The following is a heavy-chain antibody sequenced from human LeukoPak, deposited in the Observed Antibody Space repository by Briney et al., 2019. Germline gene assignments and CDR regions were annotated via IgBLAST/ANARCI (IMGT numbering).Heavy chain of an antibody. Sequence: GGSLRLSCAASEFLFSNYWMHWVRQVPGEGLVWVSRIDSDGSPTTYAASVEGRFTISRDNAKNTLYLEMSWLRAEDTAIYYCAKAVQWLAPIDYWGQGTLVTVSS. CDR3: AKAVQWLAPIDY. CDR2: IDSDGSPT. CDR1: EFLFSNYW. D-gene: IGHD6-19*01. J-gene: IGHJ4*02. V-gene: IGHV3-74*01.